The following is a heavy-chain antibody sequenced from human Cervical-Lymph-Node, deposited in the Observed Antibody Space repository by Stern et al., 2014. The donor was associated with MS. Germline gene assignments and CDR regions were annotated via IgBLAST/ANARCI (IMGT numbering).Heavy chain of an antibody. Sequence: QLQLQESGPGLVKPSETLSLTCTVSGGSVSSHYWSWFRQTPGKGLEWIGYIFYSGSTNYNPPFKSRVTMSLDMSKNQFSLNLTSVTAADTAVYYCARGVNNWLDPWGQGTQVTVSS. CDR3: ARGVNNWLDP. CDR1: GGSVSSHY. J-gene: IGHJ5*02. V-gene: IGHV4-59*02. CDR2: IFYSGST.